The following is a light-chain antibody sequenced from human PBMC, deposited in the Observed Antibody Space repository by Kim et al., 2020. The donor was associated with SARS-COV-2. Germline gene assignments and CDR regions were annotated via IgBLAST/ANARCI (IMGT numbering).Light chain of an antibody. Sequence: QSVTNSYTGTNNDIGAYKYVSWYQQHPGKATKLMIYEVNRRPSGVPDRFSGSKSGNTASLTVSGLQAEDEADYYCTSYAGSNNLDVFGTGTKVTVL. CDR3: TSYAGSNNLDV. J-gene: IGLJ1*01. CDR1: NNDIGAYKY. CDR2: EVN. V-gene: IGLV2-8*01.